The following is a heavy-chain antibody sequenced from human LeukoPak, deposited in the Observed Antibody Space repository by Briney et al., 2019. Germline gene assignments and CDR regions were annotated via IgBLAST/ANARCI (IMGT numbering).Heavy chain of an antibody. CDR1: GYTFTSYG. CDR2: INTNNVNR. Sequence: ASVKVSCKASGYTFTSYGINSVRQAPGQGLEWMGWINTNNVNRNYAQKLQGRVTMTTDTSTNTAYMELMSLTSDDTAVYYCARAGQLDYWGQGTLVTVSS. J-gene: IGHJ4*02. CDR3: ARAGQLDY. D-gene: IGHD1-1*01. V-gene: IGHV1-18*01.